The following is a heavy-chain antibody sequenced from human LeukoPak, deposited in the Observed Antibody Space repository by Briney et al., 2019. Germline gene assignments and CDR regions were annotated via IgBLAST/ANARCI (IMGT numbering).Heavy chain of an antibody. V-gene: IGHV4-38-2*01. J-gene: IGHJ5*01. D-gene: IGHD3-10*01. CDR1: GYSISSGYY. Sequence: SETLSLTCAVSGYSISSGYYWGWIRQPPGRGLEWIGSIYHSGITYFKPSLRSRVTISIDTSKNQLSLKVNSVTAADTAVYYCARNMATVVQVDSWGQGTLVIVSS. CDR2: IYHSGIT. CDR3: ARNMATVVQVDS.